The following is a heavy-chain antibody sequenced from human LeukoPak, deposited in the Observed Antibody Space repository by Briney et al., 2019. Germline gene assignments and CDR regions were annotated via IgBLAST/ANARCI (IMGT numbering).Heavy chain of an antibody. CDR2: IWYDGSNK. D-gene: IGHD3-22*01. V-gene: IGHV3-33*01. J-gene: IGHJ4*02. CDR1: GFTFSSYG. CDR3: ASVYYDSSGYFDY. Sequence: GGSLRLSCAASGFTFSSYGMHWVRQAPGKGLEWVAVIWYDGSNKYYADSVKGRFTISRDNPKNTLYLQMNSLRAEDTAVYYCASVYYDSSGYFDYWGQGTLVTVSS.